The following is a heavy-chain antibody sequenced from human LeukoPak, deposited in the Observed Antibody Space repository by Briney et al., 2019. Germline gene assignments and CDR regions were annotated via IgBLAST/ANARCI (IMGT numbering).Heavy chain of an antibody. V-gene: IGHV1-2*02. D-gene: IGHD5-24*01. CDR2: INPNSGGT. CDR1: GYTFTGYY. CDR3: ARVEVEQSWFDP. Sequence: ASVKVSCKASGYTFTGYYMHWVRQAPGQGLEWMGWINPNSGGTNYAQKFQGRVTMTRDTSISTAYMELSRLKSDDTAAYYCARVEVEQSWFDPWGQGTLVTVSS. J-gene: IGHJ5*02.